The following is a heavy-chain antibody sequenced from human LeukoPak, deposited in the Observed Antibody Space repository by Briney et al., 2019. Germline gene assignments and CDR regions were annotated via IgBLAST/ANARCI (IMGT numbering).Heavy chain of an antibody. V-gene: IGHV1-69*02. Sequence: ASVKVSCKASGGTFSSYTISWVRQAPGQGLEWMGRIIPILGITDYAQKFQGRVTIIADKSTSTAYMELSSLRSEDTAVYYCAGSVDTAMFDYWGQGTLVTVSS. CDR3: AGSVDTAMFDY. CDR1: GGTFSSYT. D-gene: IGHD5-18*01. J-gene: IGHJ4*02. CDR2: IIPILGIT.